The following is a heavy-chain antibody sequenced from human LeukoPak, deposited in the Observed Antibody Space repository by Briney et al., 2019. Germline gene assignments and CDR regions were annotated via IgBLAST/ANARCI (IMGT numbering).Heavy chain of an antibody. Sequence: ASVEVSCKAYGYTFTSYYMHWVRQAPGQGLEWMGIINPSGGTTSYAQKFQGRVTMTRDTSTTTVYMELSSLRSEDTAVYYCARGGETQRSPGSLYWGQGTLVTVSS. V-gene: IGHV1-46*01. J-gene: IGHJ4*02. CDR2: INPSGGTT. CDR1: GYTFTSYY. D-gene: IGHD5-24*01. CDR3: ARGGETQRSPGSLY.